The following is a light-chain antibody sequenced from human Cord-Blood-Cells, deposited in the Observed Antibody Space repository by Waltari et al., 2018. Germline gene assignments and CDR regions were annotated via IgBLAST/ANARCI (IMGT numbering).Light chain of an antibody. CDR2: DVS. CDR3: SSYTSSSTFV. V-gene: IGLV2-14*01. J-gene: IGLJ3*02. CDR1: SSDVGGYNY. Sequence: QSALNQPASVSGSPGQSITISCTGTSSDVGGYNYVSWYQQHPGKAPQLMFYDVSKRPSGVSNRFSGSKSGNTASLTISGLQAEDEADYYCSSYTSSSTFVFGGGTKLTVL.